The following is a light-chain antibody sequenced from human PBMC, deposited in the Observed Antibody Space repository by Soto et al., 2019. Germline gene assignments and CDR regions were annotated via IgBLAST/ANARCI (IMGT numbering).Light chain of an antibody. CDR3: SSYAGSNIVV. Sequence: QSALTQPPSASGSPGQSVTISCTGSSSDVGGYNYVSWYQQHPGKAPKLMIYDVSKRPSGVPDRFSGSKSGNTASLTVSGLQAEDDGDYYCSSYAGSNIVVFGGGTKLTVL. CDR2: DVS. J-gene: IGLJ2*01. CDR1: SSDVGGYNY. V-gene: IGLV2-8*01.